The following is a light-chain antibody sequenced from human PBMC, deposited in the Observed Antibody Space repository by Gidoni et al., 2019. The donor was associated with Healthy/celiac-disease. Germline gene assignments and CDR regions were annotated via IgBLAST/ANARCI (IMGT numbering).Light chain of an antibody. J-gene: IGKJ1*01. CDR1: QSVSSY. V-gene: IGKV3-11*01. CDR3: QQRSNWPSWT. CDR2: DAS. Sequence: ETVFTQSPATLSLSPGERATLSCRASQSVSSYLAWYQQKPGQAPRLLIYDASNRATGIPARFSGSGSGTDFTLTISSLEPEDFAVYYCQQRSNWPSWTFGQGTKVEIK.